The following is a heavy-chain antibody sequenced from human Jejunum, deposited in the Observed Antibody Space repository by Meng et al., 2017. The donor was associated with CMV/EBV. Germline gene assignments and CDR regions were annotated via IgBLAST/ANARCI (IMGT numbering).Heavy chain of an antibody. CDR2: ISTYNDNP. V-gene: IGHV1-18*01. CDR3: ARDYSGGGLDS. CDR1: GYTFSSYG. D-gene: IGHD6-13*01. J-gene: IGHJ5*01. Sequence: QVQPVQSGAEVKRPGASVKVSCKASGYTFSSYGFTWVRQAPGQGLEWLGWISTYNDNPRYAQKVQGRVTMTADTSTSTAYMELRSLTSDDTAVYYCARDYSGGGLDSWGQGTLVTVSS.